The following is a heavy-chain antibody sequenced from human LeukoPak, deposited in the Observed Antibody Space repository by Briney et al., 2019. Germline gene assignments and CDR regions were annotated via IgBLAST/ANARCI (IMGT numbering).Heavy chain of an antibody. D-gene: IGHD3-3*01. J-gene: IGHJ4*02. CDR1: GDTVSSNGAS. CDR2: TYYRSQQSHR. V-gene: IGHV6-1*01. CDR3: GRETDFGVVTN. Sequence: SQTLSLTCAISGDTVSSNGASWNWIRPTPSRGLEWLGRTYYRSQQSHRDYAQSVKGRITINTDKSKNQFSLQLNSVTREDTGVYSCGRETDFGVVTNWGQGTLVTVSS.